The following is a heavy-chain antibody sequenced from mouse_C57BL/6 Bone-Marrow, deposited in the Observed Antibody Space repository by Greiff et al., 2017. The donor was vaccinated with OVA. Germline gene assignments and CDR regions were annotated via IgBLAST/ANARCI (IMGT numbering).Heavy chain of an antibody. CDR3: AREVFYRGFAY. D-gene: IGHD2-1*01. V-gene: IGHV5-4*01. CDR2: ISDGGSYT. CDR1: GFTFSSYA. J-gene: IGHJ3*01. Sequence: EVHLVESGGGLVKPGGSLKLSCAASGFTFSSYAMSWVRQTPEKRLEWVATISDGGSYTYYPDNVKGRFTISRDNAKNNLYLQMSHLKSEDTAMYYCAREVFYRGFAYWGQGTLVTVSA.